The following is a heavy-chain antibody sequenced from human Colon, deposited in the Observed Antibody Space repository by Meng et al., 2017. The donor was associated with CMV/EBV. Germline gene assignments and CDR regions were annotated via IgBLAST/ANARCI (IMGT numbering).Heavy chain of an antibody. Sequence: GGSLRLSCAASGFTFTNYTMHWVRQAPGKGLEWVAIISYDGDNKYCADSVKGRFTISRDNSKNTLYLQMNSLRGEDTAVYYCAKDTILGLIKPSDCWGQGTLVTVSS. CDR2: ISYDGDNK. CDR1: GFTFTNYT. CDR3: AKDTILGLIKPSDC. D-gene: IGHD3/OR15-3a*01. J-gene: IGHJ4*02. V-gene: IGHV3-30-3*02.